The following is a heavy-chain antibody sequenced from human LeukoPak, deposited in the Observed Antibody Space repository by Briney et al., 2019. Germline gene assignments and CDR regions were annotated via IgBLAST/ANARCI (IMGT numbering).Heavy chain of an antibody. D-gene: IGHD3-22*01. Sequence: GASVKVSCKVSGYTLTELSMHWVRQAPGKGLEWMGGFDPEDGETIYAQKFQGRVTMTEDTSTDTAYMELSSLRSEDTAVYYCATFESHYYDSSGYYSLDYWGQGTLVTVSS. CDR1: GYTLTELS. J-gene: IGHJ4*02. CDR2: FDPEDGET. CDR3: ATFESHYYDSSGYYSLDY. V-gene: IGHV1-24*01.